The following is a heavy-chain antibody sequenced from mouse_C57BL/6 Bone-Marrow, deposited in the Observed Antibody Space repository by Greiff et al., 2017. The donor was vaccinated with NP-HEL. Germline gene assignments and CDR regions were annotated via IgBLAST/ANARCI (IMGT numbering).Heavy chain of an antibody. CDR2: ISYDGSN. CDR1: GYSIPSGYY. Sequence: ESGPGLVKPSQSLSLTCSVTGYSIPSGYYWNWIRQFPGNKLEWMGYISYDGSNNYNPSLKNRISITRDTSKSQFFLKLNTVTTEDTATYYCAKLYFDVWGTGTTVTVSS. V-gene: IGHV3-6*01. J-gene: IGHJ1*03. CDR3: AKLYFDV.